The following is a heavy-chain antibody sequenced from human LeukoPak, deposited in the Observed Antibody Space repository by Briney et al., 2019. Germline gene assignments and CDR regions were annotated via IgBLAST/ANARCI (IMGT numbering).Heavy chain of an antibody. J-gene: IGHJ6*03. CDR3: ARGTPGFGVVIRYYYYSYMDV. V-gene: IGHV1-2*02. D-gene: IGHD3-3*01. Sequence: GASVRVSCKASGYTFTVQYINWLRQAPGQGLEWVGWFNPNNGSTAYAQRFQGRVTMTRTTSKSTGYTELSSLRCEDTDVYYCARGTPGFGVVIRYYYYSYMDVGAKGPRSPSP. CDR2: FNPNNGST. CDR1: GYTFTVQY.